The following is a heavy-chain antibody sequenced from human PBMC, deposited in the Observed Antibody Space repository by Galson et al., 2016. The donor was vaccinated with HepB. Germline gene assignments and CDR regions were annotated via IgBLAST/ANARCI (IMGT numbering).Heavy chain of an antibody. Sequence: SVKVSCKASGGTFSSYVFSWVRKAPGQGLEWMGGIIPMFRTTNYAQKFQGRLMVTADKSTSTAYMEVSSLRSEDTAIYYCARRTGYSFDTWGQGTLVTVSS. CDR3: ARRTGYSFDT. J-gene: IGHJ4*02. CDR2: IIPMFRTT. D-gene: IGHD3-9*01. V-gene: IGHV1-69*06. CDR1: GGTFSSYV.